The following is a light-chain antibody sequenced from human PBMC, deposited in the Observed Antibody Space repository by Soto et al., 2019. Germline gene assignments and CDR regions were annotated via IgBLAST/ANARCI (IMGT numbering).Light chain of an antibody. CDR2: ENN. CDR3: AAWDSSLSIWM. J-gene: IGLJ3*02. Sequence: QSVLTQPPSVSAAPGQMVTISCSGGSSNFGNNFVSWYQHLPRTAPKLLIYENNKRPSWIPDRFSCSKSGTSATLGITGLQTWDESYYYGAAWDSSLSIWMFGGGTKLTV. CDR1: SSNFGNNF. V-gene: IGLV1-51*02.